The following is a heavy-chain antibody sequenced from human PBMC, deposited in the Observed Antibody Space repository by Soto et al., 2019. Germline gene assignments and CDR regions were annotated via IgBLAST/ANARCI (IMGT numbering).Heavy chain of an antibody. CDR2: IYYSGST. J-gene: IGHJ5*02. Sequence: SETLSLTCTVSGGSISSGGYYWSWIRQHPGKGLEWIGYIYYSGSTYYNPSLKSRVTISVDTSKNQFSLKLSSVTAADTAVYYCARVLIVVVPAAMAWFDPWGQGTLVTVSS. CDR1: GGSISSGGYY. V-gene: IGHV4-31*03. CDR3: ARVLIVVVPAAMAWFDP. D-gene: IGHD2-2*01.